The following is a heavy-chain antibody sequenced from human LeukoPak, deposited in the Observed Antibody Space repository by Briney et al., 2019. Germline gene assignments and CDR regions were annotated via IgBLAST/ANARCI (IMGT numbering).Heavy chain of an antibody. CDR1: GASISSNSYY. V-gene: IGHV4-39*07. Sequence: SETLSLTCTVSGASISSNSYYWGWIRQPPGRGLEWIGSIYYSGSTYYNPSLKSRVTISVDTSKNQFSLKLSSVTAADTAVYYCARVHYSYYYYYYMDVWGKGTTVTVSS. D-gene: IGHD4-11*01. CDR3: ARVHYSYYYYYYMDV. CDR2: IYYSGST. J-gene: IGHJ6*03.